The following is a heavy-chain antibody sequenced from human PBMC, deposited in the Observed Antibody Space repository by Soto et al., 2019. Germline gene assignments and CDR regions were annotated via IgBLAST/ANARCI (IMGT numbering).Heavy chain of an antibody. Sequence: EVQLLQSGGDLVQPGGSLRLSCAASGFTFSAYAMSWVRQAPGKGLEWVSAISGSGDRTYYADSVKGRFTISRDSSDNTLYLQMNSLGAEDTAIYYCAKDRMYYYVSRSMWYLDYWGQGTLVIVSS. CDR1: GFTFSAYA. CDR3: AKDRMYYYVSRSMWYLDY. D-gene: IGHD3-10*01. CDR2: ISGSGDRT. J-gene: IGHJ4*02. V-gene: IGHV3-23*01.